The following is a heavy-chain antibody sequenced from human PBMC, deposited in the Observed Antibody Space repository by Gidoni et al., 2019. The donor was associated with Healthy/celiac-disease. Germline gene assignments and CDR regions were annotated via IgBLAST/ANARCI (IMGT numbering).Heavy chain of an antibody. CDR2: ISWNSGSI. CDR3: AKDRHPIPVGSIMDV. J-gene: IGHJ6*02. D-gene: IGHD6-6*01. Sequence: EVQLVESGGGLVQPGRSLRLSCAASGFTFDHYAMHWVRQAPGKGLEWVSGISWNSGSIGYADSVKGRFTISRDNAKNSLYLQMNSLRAEDTALYYCAKDRHPIPVGSIMDVWGQGTTVTVSS. V-gene: IGHV3-9*01. CDR1: GFTFDHYA.